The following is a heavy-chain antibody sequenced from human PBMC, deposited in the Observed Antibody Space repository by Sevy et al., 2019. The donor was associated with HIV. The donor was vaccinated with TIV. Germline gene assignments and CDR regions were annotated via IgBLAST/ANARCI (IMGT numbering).Heavy chain of an antibody. CDR3: ARERGDQYSDSYFDS. CDR1: GFMVSSRY. Sequence: GGSLRLSCAASGFMVSSRYMSWVRQAPGKGLEWVSVIYSGGRIYYADSVKGRFTISRDISKNTVLLQMNSLRAEDTAVYYCARERGDQYSDSYFDSWGQGTLVTVSS. CDR2: IYSGGRI. J-gene: IGHJ4*02. D-gene: IGHD2-21*01. V-gene: IGHV3-66*01.